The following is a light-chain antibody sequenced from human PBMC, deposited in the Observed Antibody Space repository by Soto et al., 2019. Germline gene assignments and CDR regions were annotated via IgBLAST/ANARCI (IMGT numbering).Light chain of an antibody. Sequence: DIQMTQSPSTLSGSVGDRVTITCRASQTISSWLAWYQQKPGKAPELLIYKASTLESGGPSRLPGSGSGTAFTLTISSLQPDAVESYYCEQYKGYLTVAPRTKVDI. CDR1: QTISSW. J-gene: IGKJ1*01. CDR3: EQYKGYLT. V-gene: IGKV1-5*03. CDR2: KAS.